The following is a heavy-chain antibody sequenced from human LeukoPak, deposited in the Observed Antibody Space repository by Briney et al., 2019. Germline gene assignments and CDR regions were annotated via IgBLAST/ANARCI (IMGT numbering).Heavy chain of an antibody. CDR1: RGTFSSYA. J-gene: IGHJ5*02. D-gene: IGHD2-2*01. CDR2: IIPTFGTA. CDR3: ARDTRHRYCSSSSCFRGWLDP. V-gene: IGHV1-69*13. Sequence: ASVKVSCKASRGTFSSYAISWVRQAPGQGLEWMGGIIPTFGTANYAQKFQGRVTITADESTSTAYMELSSLRSEDTAVYYCARDTRHRYCSSSSCFRGWLDPWGQGTPVTVSS.